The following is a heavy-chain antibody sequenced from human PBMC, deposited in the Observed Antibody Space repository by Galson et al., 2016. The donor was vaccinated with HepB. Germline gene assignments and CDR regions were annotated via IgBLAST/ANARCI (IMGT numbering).Heavy chain of an antibody. V-gene: IGHV5-51*01. CDR1: GYSFTSYW. J-gene: IGHJ6*02. CDR2: IHPSDSDT. CDR3: AGLFCGGDCVLFWYYYRGMDV. D-gene: IGHD2-21*02. Sequence: SGAEVKKPGESLKISCKGSGYSFTSYWIGWVRQIPGKGLEWTGIIHPSDSDTRYSPSFQGQVTIPADKSISTAYLQWSSLKASDTAMYNCAGLFCGGDCVLFWYYYRGMDVWCQGTTVTVSS.